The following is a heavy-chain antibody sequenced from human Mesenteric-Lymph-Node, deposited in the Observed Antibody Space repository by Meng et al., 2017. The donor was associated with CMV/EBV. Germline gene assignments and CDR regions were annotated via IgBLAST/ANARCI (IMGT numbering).Heavy chain of an antibody. J-gene: IGHJ4*02. Sequence: GESLKISCAASGFTFTSYAMNWVRQAPGKGLEGVSGISGSGGSTFYADSVKGRFTISRDNSKNTLYLQMDSLRAEDTAVYYCAKSPGPSVISSSYYNLGMGGYFDYWGQGTVVTVSS. CDR2: ISGSGGST. V-gene: IGHV3-23*01. D-gene: IGHD3-10*01. CDR1: GFTFTSYA. CDR3: AKSPGPSVISSSYYNLGMGGYFDY.